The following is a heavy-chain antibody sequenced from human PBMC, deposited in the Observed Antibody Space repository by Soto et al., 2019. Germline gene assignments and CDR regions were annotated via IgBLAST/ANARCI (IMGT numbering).Heavy chain of an antibody. D-gene: IGHD6-13*01. CDR1: GFTFSSYA. J-gene: IGHJ3*02. CDR2: ISGSGGST. CDR3: AKGGPLVGPRMLGAFAI. V-gene: IGHV3-23*01. Sequence: EVQLLESGGGLVQPGGSLRLSCAASGFTFSSYAMSWVRQAPGKGLEWVSAISGSGGSTYYADSVKGRFTISRDNSKNTLYLQMNSLRAKDTAVYYCAKGGPLVGPRMLGAFAIWGQGTMVTVSS.